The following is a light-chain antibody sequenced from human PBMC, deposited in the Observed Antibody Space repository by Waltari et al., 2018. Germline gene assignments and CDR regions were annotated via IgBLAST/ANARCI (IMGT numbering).Light chain of an antibody. J-gene: IGLJ1*01. CDR2: DVS. CDR1: SSYIGTYNY. V-gene: IGLV2-14*03. CDR3: DSKSSSSPHV. Sequence: QSALTQPASVSGSPGQSITVSCPGTSSYIGTYNYVSWYQQPPGKAPKLMIYDVSSRPSGVSNRFSGSKSGNTASLTISGLQAEDEADYYCDSKSSSSPHVFGTGTKVTVL.